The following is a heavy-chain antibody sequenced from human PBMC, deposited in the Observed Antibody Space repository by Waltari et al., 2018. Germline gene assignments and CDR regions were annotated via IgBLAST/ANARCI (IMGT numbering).Heavy chain of an antibody. CDR2: ISSSSSYI. J-gene: IGHJ6*02. D-gene: IGHD2-2*01. CDR1: GFTFSSYS. Sequence: EVQLVESGGGLVKPGGSLRLSCVASGFTFSSYSMNWVRQAPGKGLEWVSSISSSSSYIYYAASVKGRFTISRDNAKNSLYLQMNSLRAEDTAVYYCARAGFVVANYYYYGMDVWGQGTTVTVSS. CDR3: ARAGFVVANYYYYGMDV. V-gene: IGHV3-21*01.